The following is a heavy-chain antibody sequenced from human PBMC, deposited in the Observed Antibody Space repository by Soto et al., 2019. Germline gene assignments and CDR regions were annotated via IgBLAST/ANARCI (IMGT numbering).Heavy chain of an antibody. Sequence: ASVKVSCKVSGYTLTELSMHWVRQAPGKGLEWMGGFDPEDGETIYAQKFQGRVTMTEDTSTDTAYMELSSLRSEDTAVYYCATGGYCRGGSCYSLSFDMCGLAKMLT. V-gene: IGHV1-24*01. J-gene: IGHJ3*02. CDR3: ATGGYCRGGSCYSLSFDM. CDR1: GYTLTELS. D-gene: IGHD2-15*01. CDR2: FDPEDGET.